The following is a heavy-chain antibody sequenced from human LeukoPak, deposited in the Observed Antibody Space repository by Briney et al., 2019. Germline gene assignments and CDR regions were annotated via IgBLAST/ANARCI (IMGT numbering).Heavy chain of an antibody. Sequence: SETLSLTCTVSGASISDSFWSWIRQPPGKGLEWIGYISYDGSTNYNASLMSRVTMSLDMSKNQFSLRLNSVSAADTAVYYCARHQPYSTYDYWGRGTLVTVSS. J-gene: IGHJ4*02. V-gene: IGHV4-59*08. CDR1: GASISDSF. D-gene: IGHD2-2*01. CDR3: ARHQPYSTYDY. CDR2: ISYDGST.